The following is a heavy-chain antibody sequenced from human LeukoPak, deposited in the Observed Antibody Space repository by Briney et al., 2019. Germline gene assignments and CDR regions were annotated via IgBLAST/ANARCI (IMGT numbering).Heavy chain of an antibody. CDR1: GFTVSSNY. V-gene: IGHV3-53*01. J-gene: IGHJ4*02. CDR2: IYSGGST. D-gene: IGHD5-24*01. CDR3: ARDGGDGYNYPYYFDY. Sequence: GGSLRLSCAASGFTVSSNYMSWVRQAPGKGLEWVSVIYSGGSTYYADSVKGRFTISRDNAKNSLYLQMNSLRDEDTAVYYCARDGGDGYNYPYYFDYWGQGTLVTVSS.